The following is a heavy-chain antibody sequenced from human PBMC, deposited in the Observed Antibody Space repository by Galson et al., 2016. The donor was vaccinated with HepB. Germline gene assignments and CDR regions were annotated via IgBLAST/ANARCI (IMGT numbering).Heavy chain of an antibody. Sequence: TLSLTCTVSGGSISSGGYYWSWIRQHPGKGLEWIGYIYHLGTTYFNPSLKSRVIMSVDASKNQFSLKLSSVTAADTAVYYCARGGRKGLGGYYFDYWGQGTLVPVSS. CDR3: ARGGRKGLGGYYFDY. V-gene: IGHV4-31*03. CDR1: GGSISSGGYY. D-gene: IGHD3-16*01. J-gene: IGHJ4*02. CDR2: IYHLGTT.